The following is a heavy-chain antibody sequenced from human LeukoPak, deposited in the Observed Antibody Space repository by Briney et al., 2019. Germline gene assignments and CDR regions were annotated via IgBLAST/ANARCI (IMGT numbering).Heavy chain of an antibody. CDR2: INHSGST. J-gene: IGHJ4*02. CDR3: ASTGEMATIGYFDY. Sequence: SGTLSLTCAVYGGSFSGYYWSWIRQPPGKGLEWIGEINHSGSTNYNPSLKSRVTISVDTSKNQFSLKLSSVTAADTAVYYCASTGEMATIGYFDYWGQGTLVTVSS. V-gene: IGHV4-34*01. D-gene: IGHD5-24*01. CDR1: GGSFSGYY.